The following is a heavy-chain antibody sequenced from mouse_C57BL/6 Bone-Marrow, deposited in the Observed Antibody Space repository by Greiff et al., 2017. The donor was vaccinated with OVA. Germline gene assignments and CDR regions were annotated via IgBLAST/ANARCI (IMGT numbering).Heavy chain of an antibody. D-gene: IGHD1-1*01. J-gene: IGHJ1*03. CDR2: IAPNSGGT. CDR3: AFRYYGGSDWDVDG. V-gene: IGHV1-72*01. Sequence: QVQLQQPGAELVKPGASVKLSCKASGYTFTSYWMHWVKQRPGRGLEWIGRIAPNSGGTKYNEKFKSKATLTVDKPSSPAYMQLSSLTSEDSAVYYCAFRYYGGSDWDVDGWGTGTTVAVS. CDR1: GYTFTSYW.